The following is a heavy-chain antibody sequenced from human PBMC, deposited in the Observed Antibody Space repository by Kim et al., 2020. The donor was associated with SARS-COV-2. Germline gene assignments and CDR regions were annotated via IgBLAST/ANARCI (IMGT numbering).Heavy chain of an antibody. CDR3: AREKVGRWFGELIRYYYYYYMDV. V-gene: IGHV1-2*02. CDR2: INPNSGGT. Sequence: ASVKVSCKTSGYTFTDYYIHWVRQAPGQGLEWMGWINPNSGGTNYAQKFQGRVTLTRDTSISTAYMELGRLRSDDTAVYYCAREKVGRWFGELIRYYYYYYMDVWGKGTTVTVSS. J-gene: IGHJ6*03. D-gene: IGHD3-10*01. CDR1: GYTFTDYY.